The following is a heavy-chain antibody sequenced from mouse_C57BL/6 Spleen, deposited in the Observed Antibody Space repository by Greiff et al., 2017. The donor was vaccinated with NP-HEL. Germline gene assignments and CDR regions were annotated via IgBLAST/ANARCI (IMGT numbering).Heavy chain of an antibody. D-gene: IGHD2-5*01. CDR1: GYTFTDYY. V-gene: IGHV1-26*01. CDR3: ARSYYSNGFDY. Sequence: VQLQQSGPELVKPGASVKISCKASGYTFTDYYMNWVKQSHGKSLEWIGDINPNNGGTSYNQKFKGKATLTVDKSSSTAYMELRSLTSEDSAVYYCARSYYSNGFDYWGQGTTLTVSS. CDR2: INPNNGGT. J-gene: IGHJ2*01.